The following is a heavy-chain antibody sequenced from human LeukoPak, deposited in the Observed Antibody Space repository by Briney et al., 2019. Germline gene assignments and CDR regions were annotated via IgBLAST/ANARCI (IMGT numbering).Heavy chain of an antibody. D-gene: IGHD5-24*01. Sequence: GESLKISCKGSGYSFTSYWIGWVRQMPGKGLEWMGIIYPGDSDTRYSPSFQGQVTISADKSISTAYLQWSSLKASDTAMYYCARPVEMATIDDAFDIWGQGTIVTVSS. CDR1: GYSFTSYW. V-gene: IGHV5-51*01. CDR3: ARPVEMATIDDAFDI. J-gene: IGHJ3*02. CDR2: IYPGDSDT.